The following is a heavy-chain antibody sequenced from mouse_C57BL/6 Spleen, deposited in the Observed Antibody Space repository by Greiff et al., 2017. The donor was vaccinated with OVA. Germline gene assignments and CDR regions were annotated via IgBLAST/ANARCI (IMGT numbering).Heavy chain of an antibody. CDR3: ARLDWDDYFDY. D-gene: IGHD4-1*01. Sequence: QVQLKQSGPGLVQPSQSLSITCTVSGFSLTSYGVHWVRQSPGKGLEWLGVIWSGGSTDYNAAFISRLSISKDNSKSQVFFKMNSLQADDTAIYYCARLDWDDYFDYWGQGTTLTVSS. V-gene: IGHV2-2*01. CDR1: GFSLTSYG. J-gene: IGHJ2*01. CDR2: IWSGGST.